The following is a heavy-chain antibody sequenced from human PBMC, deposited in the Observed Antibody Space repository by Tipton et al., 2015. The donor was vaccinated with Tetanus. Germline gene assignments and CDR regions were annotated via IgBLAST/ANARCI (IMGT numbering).Heavy chain of an antibody. CDR1: GYTFTGYY. Sequence: QMQLVQSGAEVKRPGASLTVSCKASGYTFTGYYLYWVRQAPGQGLEWMGWIDPNSGGTIYAQKFQGRVTMTRDTSISTAYMGLSRLRSDDTAVYYCARDRGDYIYYGMDVWGPGTTVTVTS. D-gene: IGHD3-22*01. J-gene: IGHJ6*02. CDR3: ARDRGDYIYYGMDV. CDR2: IDPNSGGT. V-gene: IGHV1-2*02.